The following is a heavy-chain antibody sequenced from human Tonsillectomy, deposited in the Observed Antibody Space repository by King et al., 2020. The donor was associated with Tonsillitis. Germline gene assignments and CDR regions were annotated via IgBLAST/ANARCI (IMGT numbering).Heavy chain of an antibody. D-gene: IGHD5-18*01. CDR1: GFTFSSHS. J-gene: IGHJ5*02. CDR3: AKTQGYFDL. Sequence: VQLVESGGGLVQPGGSLRLSCAASGFTFSSHSMTWLRQAPGKGLVWVSAITDNGGSTSYEDSVKGRFTISRDNAKNTLYLQMNSLRDEDTAVYYCAKTQGYFDLLGLGTLVTVSS. CDR2: ITDNGGST. V-gene: IGHV3-23*04.